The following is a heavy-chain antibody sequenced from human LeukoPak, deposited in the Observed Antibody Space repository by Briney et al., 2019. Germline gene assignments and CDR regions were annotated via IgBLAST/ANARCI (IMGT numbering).Heavy chain of an antibody. CDR1: GFTFSSYG. CDR3: AKGGSGSYYRALIDY. CDR2: ISYDGSNK. J-gene: IGHJ4*02. V-gene: IGHV3-30*18. Sequence: GGLLRLSCAASGFTFSSYGMHWVRQAPGKGLEWVAVISYDGSNKYYADSVKGRFTISRDNSKNTLYLQMNSLRAEDTAVYYCAKGGSGSYYRALIDYWGQGTLVTVSS. D-gene: IGHD3-10*01.